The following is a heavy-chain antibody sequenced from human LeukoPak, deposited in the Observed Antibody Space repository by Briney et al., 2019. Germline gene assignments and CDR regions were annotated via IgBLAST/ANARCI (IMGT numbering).Heavy chain of an antibody. J-gene: IGHJ6*03. CDR3: ARSRVDNKDYYYYYMDV. Sequence: GGSLRLSCAASGFTFSSYWMSWVRQAPGKGLEWVANIKQDGSEKYYVDSVKGRFTISRDNAKNSLYLQMSSLRAEDTAVYYCARSRVDNKDYYYYYMDVWGKGTTVTVSS. V-gene: IGHV3-7*01. CDR2: IKQDGSEK. D-gene: IGHD5-24*01. CDR1: GFTFSSYW.